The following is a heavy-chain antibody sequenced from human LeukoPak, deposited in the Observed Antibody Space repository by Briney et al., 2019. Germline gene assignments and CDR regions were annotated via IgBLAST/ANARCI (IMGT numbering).Heavy chain of an antibody. CDR2: FIPISDDT. V-gene: IGHV1-69*13. D-gene: IGHD3-9*01. CDR3: ARGVRYLAIRLVTTDAYDV. CDR1: GGAFSSYV. Sequence: SVKVSCKASGGAFSSYVISWVRHTPGQGFEWLGAFIPISDDTDYAPRFQGRLTITADDSTGTAYMELSSLTSEDTGVYYCARGVRYLAIRLVTTDAYDVWGQGTKVIVSS. J-gene: IGHJ3*01.